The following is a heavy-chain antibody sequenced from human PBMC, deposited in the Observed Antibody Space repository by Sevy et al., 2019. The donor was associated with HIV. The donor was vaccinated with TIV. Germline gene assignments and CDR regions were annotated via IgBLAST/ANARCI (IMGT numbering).Heavy chain of an antibody. D-gene: IGHD5-12*01. V-gene: IGHV1-18*01. CDR3: ARDTGYSGYDDAFDI. CDR2: ISAYNGKT. Sequence: ASVKVSCKASGYTFTSYGISWVRQAPGQGLEWMGWISAYNGKTNNAQRLQGRATMTTDTSTSTAYMELRSLRSDDTAVYYCARDTGYSGYDDAFDIWGQGTMVTVSS. CDR1: GYTFTSYG. J-gene: IGHJ3*02.